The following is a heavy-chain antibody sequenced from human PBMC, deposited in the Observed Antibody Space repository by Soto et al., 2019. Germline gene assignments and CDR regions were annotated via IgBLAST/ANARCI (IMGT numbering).Heavy chain of an antibody. J-gene: IGHJ6*02. V-gene: IGHV4-34*01. CDR3: ARNGSYYDFWSGYYFGGGMDV. CDR2: INHSGST. CDR1: GGSFSGYY. Sequence: ETLSLTCAVYGGSFSGYYWSWIRQPPGKGLEWIGEINHSGSTNYNPSLKSRVTISVDTSKNQFSLKLSSVTAADTAVYYCARNGSYYDFWSGYYFGGGMDVWGQGTTVTVSS. D-gene: IGHD3-3*01.